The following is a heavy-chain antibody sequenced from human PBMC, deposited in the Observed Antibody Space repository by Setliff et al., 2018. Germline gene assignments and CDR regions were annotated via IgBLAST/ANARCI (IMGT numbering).Heavy chain of an antibody. Sequence: GASVKVSCKATGYTLIRHYIHWVRQAPGQGPEWMGGTIPMFDRPNYAQKFQGRVAITADESTNTAYIEISSLRYEDTAVYYCARGNMDVVAAGGKYSGLAFWGQGTTVTVSS. D-gene: IGHD6-13*01. V-gene: IGHV1-69*13. CDR3: ARGNMDVVAAGGKYSGLAF. CDR2: TIPMFDRP. J-gene: IGHJ6*02. CDR1: GYTLIRHY.